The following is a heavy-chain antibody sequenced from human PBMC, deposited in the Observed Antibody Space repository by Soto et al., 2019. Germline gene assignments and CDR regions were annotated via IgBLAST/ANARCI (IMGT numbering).Heavy chain of an antibody. CDR2: IIPIFGTA. CDR3: ARGLGGSYLQTEYYFDY. D-gene: IGHD1-26*01. Sequence: VASVKVSCKASGGTFSSYAISWVRQAPGQGLEWMGGIIPIFGTANYAQKFQGRVTITADESTSTAYMELSSLRSEDTAVYYCARGLGGSYLQTEYYFDYWGQGTLVTVSS. CDR1: GGTFSSYA. V-gene: IGHV1-69*13. J-gene: IGHJ4*02.